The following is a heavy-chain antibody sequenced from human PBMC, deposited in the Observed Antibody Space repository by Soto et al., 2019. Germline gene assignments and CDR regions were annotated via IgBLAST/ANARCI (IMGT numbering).Heavy chain of an antibody. V-gene: IGHV3-23*01. CDR1: GFTFSSYA. CDR2: ISGSGGNT. Sequence: EVQLLESGGGVVQPGGSLRLSCAASGFTFSSYAMSWVRQAPGKGLEWVSVISGSGGNTYYADSVKGRFTISRDNPKNPLYLQMNSLTAEDTAVYYCARDSPSDGGLYYCGMDVLGQGTPVT. CDR3: ARDSPSDGGLYYCGMDV. J-gene: IGHJ6*02. D-gene: IGHD3-10*01.